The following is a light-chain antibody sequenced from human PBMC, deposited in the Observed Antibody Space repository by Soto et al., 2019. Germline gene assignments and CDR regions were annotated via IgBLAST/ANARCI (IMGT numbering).Light chain of an antibody. V-gene: IGKV1-27*01. CDR2: AAS. CDR1: QGISNY. Sequence: DIQMTQSPSSLSASVGDRVTITCRASQGISNYLAWYQQKPGRVPKLLIYAASTLPSGVPSRFSGSGSGTDFTLTISRLQPEDVATYYCQKYNSVTLTFGGGTKVDIK. J-gene: IGKJ4*01. CDR3: QKYNSVTLT.